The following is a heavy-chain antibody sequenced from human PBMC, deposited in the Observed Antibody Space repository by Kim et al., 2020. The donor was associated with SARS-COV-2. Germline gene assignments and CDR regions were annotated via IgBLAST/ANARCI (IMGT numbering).Heavy chain of an antibody. D-gene: IGHD2-2*02. CDR1: GYTFTSYG. J-gene: IGHJ6*02. V-gene: IGHV1-18*04. CDR3: ARDEYCSSTSCYTAYYYYGMDV. CDR2: ISAYNGNT. Sequence: ASVKVSCKASGYTFTSYGISWVRQAPGQGLEWMGWISAYNGNTNYAQKLQGRVTMTTDTSTSTAYMELRSLRSDDTAVYYCARDEYCSSTSCYTAYYYYGMDVWGQGTTVTVSS.